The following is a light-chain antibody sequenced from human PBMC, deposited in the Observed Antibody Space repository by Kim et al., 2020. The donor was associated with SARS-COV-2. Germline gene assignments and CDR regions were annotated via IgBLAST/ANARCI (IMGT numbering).Light chain of an antibody. CDR1: QSLGSTY. CDR3: QQYSSSPAT. Sequence: SPGENAPLPCRASQSLGSTYLAWYQQKPGQAPRLLIYGASSRATGIPDRFSGSGSGTDFTLTITRLEPEDFAVYYCQQYSSSPATFGQGTKVEVK. V-gene: IGKV3-20*01. CDR2: GAS. J-gene: IGKJ1*01.